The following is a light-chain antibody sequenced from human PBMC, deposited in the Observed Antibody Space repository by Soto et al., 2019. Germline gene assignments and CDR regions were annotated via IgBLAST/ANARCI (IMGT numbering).Light chain of an antibody. CDR1: SSNIGSNY. V-gene: IGLV1-47*01. Sequence: QSVLTQPPSASGTPGQRVTISCSGSSSNIGSNYVYWYQQVPGTAPKLLIYRNNQRPSGVPDRFSGSKSGTSASLAISGLRSEDEADYYCAAWDDSLSGPVFGTGTKLTVL. J-gene: IGLJ1*01. CDR3: AAWDDSLSGPV. CDR2: RNN.